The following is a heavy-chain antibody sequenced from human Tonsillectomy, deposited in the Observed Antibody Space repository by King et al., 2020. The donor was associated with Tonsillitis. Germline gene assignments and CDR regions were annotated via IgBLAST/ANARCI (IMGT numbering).Heavy chain of an antibody. D-gene: IGHD6-19*01. CDR1: GFTLSSYA. CDR2: ISGSAGST. CDR3: AKLGFSSGWYGYFDY. Sequence: VQLVESGGGLVQPGGSLRLSCAASGFTLSSYAMTWVRQAPGKGLEWVSAISGSAGSTYYADSVKGRFTISRDNSKNTLYLQMNSLRAEDTAVYYCAKLGFSSGWYGYFDYWGQGTLVTVSS. V-gene: IGHV3-23*04. J-gene: IGHJ4*02.